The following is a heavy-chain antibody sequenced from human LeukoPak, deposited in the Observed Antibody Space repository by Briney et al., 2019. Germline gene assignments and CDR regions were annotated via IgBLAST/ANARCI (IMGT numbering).Heavy chain of an antibody. Sequence: GGSLRLSCAATGFTFSDYDMHWARQARGKGLEWVSAIGTAGDTYYTGSVKGRFTISRENAKNSLYLQMNSLRAGDTAVYYCARVAKERVGGVYYFDYWGQGTLVTVSS. J-gene: IGHJ4*02. D-gene: IGHD1-1*01. CDR1: GFTFSDYD. CDR3: ARVAKERVGGVYYFDY. CDR2: IGTAGDT. V-gene: IGHV3-13*01.